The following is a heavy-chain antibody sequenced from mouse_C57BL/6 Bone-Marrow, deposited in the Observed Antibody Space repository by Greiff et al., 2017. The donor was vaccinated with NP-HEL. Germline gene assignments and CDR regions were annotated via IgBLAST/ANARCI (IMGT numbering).Heavy chain of an antibody. J-gene: IGHJ2*01. CDR3: ARGNGYLRGIDY. CDR1: GFTFSDYY. Sequence: DVMLVESERGLVQPGSSMKLSCTASGFTFSDYYMAWVRQVPEKGLEWVANINYDGSSTYYLDSLKSRFIISRDNAKNILYLQMSSLKSEDTATYYCARGNGYLRGIDYWGQGTTLTVSS. CDR2: INYDGSST. D-gene: IGHD2-3*01. V-gene: IGHV5-16*01.